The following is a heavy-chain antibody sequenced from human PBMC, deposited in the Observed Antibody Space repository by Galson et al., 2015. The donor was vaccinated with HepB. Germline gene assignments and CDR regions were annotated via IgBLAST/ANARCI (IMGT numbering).Heavy chain of an antibody. J-gene: IGHJ4*02. Sequence: SLRLSCAASGFTFSSYWMHWVRQAPGKGLVWVSRINSDGSSTSYADSVKGRFTISRDNAKNTLYLQMNSLRAEDTAVYYCARARTIFGVANGDDYWGQGTLVTVSS. CDR1: GFTFSSYW. V-gene: IGHV3-74*01. CDR2: INSDGSST. D-gene: IGHD3-3*01. CDR3: ARARTIFGVANGDDY.